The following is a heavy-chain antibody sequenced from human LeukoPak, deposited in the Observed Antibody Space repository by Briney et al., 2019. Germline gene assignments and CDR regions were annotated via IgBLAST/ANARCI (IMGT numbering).Heavy chain of an antibody. V-gene: IGHV3-21*01. Sequence: PGGSLRLSCVASGFTFSRHSMNWVRQAPGKGLEWVSSITTNSYIYYADAVKGRFTISRDNAKNALYLQMNSLGAEDTAIYYCSRDRGGGDIYFDYWGQGTLVTVSS. J-gene: IGHJ4*02. CDR3: SRDRGGGDIYFDY. CDR1: GFTFSRHS. CDR2: ITTNSYI. D-gene: IGHD2-21*02.